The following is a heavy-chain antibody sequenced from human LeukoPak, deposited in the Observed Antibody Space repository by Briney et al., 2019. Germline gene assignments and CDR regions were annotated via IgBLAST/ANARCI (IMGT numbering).Heavy chain of an antibody. CDR3: AKSGCSSTSCYDSDY. Sequence: GESLRLSCAASGFTFSRYAMSWVRQAPGKGLEWGSDISGSGGSTYYADSVRRRFTISTDNSKITLFLQMNSLTADDTAVYYCAKSGCSSTSCYDSDYWGQGTLVTVSS. V-gene: IGHV3-23*01. CDR1: GFTFSRYA. CDR2: ISGSGGST. J-gene: IGHJ4*02. D-gene: IGHD2-2*01.